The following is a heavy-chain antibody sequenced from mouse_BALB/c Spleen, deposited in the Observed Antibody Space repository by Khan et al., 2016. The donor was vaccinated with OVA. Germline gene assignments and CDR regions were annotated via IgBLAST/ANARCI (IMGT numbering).Heavy chain of an antibody. Sequence: QIPLVQSGPELKKPGETVKISCKASGYTFTNYGMNWVKQSPGKTLKWMGWINTYTGEPTYADDFTVRFAFSLETSASTAYLQINNLQNEDTATYCGARPPYFSYTLAHWGQGTSVTVSS. CDR3: ARPPYFSYTLAH. V-gene: IGHV9-3-1*01. CDR1: GYTFTNYG. J-gene: IGHJ4*01. D-gene: IGHD2-10*01. CDR2: INTYTGEP.